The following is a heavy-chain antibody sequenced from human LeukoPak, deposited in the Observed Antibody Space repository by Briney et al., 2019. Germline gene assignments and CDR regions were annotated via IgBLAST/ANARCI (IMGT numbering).Heavy chain of an antibody. J-gene: IGHJ4*02. V-gene: IGHV3-21*01. D-gene: IGHD3-22*01. Sequence: GGSLRLSCAASGFTFSSYSMNWVRQAPGKGLEWVSSISSSSSYIYYGDSVKGRFTISRDNAKNSLYLQMNSLRAVDTAVYYCARDTYYYDSSGYYPSLLDYWGQGTLVTVSS. CDR1: GFTFSSYS. CDR2: ISSSSSYI. CDR3: ARDTYYYDSSGYYPSLLDY.